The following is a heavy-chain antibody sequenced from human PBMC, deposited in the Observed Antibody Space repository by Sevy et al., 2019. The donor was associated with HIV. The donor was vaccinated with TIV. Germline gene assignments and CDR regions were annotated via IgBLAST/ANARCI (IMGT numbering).Heavy chain of an antibody. D-gene: IGHD3-10*01. CDR2: IRYDGSKK. CDR1: GFTFSNYG. CDR3: AKASLGSGNYGWFDP. J-gene: IGHJ5*02. Sequence: EGSLRLSCAASGFTFSNYGMHWVRQAPGKGLEWVAFIRYDGSKKYYADSVKGRFTISRDNSKNTLYVQMNSLRVEDTAVYYCAKASLGSGNYGWFDPWGQGTLVTVSS. V-gene: IGHV3-30*02.